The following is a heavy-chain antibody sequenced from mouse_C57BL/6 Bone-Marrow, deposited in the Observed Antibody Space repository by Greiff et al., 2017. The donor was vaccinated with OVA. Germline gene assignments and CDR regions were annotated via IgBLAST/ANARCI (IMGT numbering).Heavy chain of an antibody. J-gene: IGHJ1*03. CDR1: GYTFTSYW. Sequence: QVQLQQPGAELVRPGSSVKLSCKASGYTFTSYWMHWVKQRPIQGLEWIGNIDPSDSETHYNQKFKDKATLTVDKSSSTAYVQLSSLTSEDSAVYYCARRVYYGSSYLPYWYFDVWGTGTTVTVSS. D-gene: IGHD1-1*01. V-gene: IGHV1-52*01. CDR3: ARRVYYGSSYLPYWYFDV. CDR2: IDPSDSET.